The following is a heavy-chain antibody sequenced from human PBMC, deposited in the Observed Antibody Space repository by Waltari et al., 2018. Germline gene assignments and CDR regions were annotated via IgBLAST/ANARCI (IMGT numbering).Heavy chain of an antibody. CDR2: IDWDDEN. V-gene: IGHV2-70*16. CDR1: GFSLPTRGRS. CDR3: ARGISIPELYYFDF. D-gene: IGHD3-3*02. J-gene: IGHJ4*02. Sequence: QVTLTESGPVLLTPTQTLTLTCAFSGFSLPTRGRSVSWIRQSPGRALALLARIDWDDENFYSTSLKTRLTISKDTSKNQVVLTSTNMDPVDTATYYCARGISIPELYYFDFWGRGTLVTVSS.